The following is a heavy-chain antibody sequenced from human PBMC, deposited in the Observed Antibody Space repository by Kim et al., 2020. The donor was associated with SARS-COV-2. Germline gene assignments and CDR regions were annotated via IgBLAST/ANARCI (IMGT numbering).Heavy chain of an antibody. CDR3: ARDSGGFSLHIVVVTAIQGEGYFDY. J-gene: IGHJ4*02. V-gene: IGHV4-38-2*02. CDR2: IYHSGST. CDR1: GYSISSGYY. Sequence: SETLSLTCTVSGYSISSGYYWGWIRQPPGKGLEWIGSIYHSGSTYYNPSLKSRVTISVDTSKNQFSLKLSSVTAADTAVYYCARDSGGFSLHIVVVTAIQGEGYFDYWGQGTLVTVSS. D-gene: IGHD2-21*02.